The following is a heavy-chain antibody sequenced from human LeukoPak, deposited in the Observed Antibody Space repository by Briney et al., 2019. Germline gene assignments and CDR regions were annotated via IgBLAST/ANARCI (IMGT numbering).Heavy chain of an antibody. J-gene: IGHJ4*02. Sequence: PSETLSLTCAVYGGSFSGYYWSWIRQPPGKGPEWIGEINHSGSTNYNPSLKSRVTISVDTSKNQFSLKLSSVTAADTAVYYCARPHYDYVWGSYRSNYFDYWGQRTLVTVSS. CDR3: ARPHYDYVWGSYRSNYFDY. CDR2: INHSGST. D-gene: IGHD3-16*02. V-gene: IGHV4-34*01. CDR1: GGSFSGYY.